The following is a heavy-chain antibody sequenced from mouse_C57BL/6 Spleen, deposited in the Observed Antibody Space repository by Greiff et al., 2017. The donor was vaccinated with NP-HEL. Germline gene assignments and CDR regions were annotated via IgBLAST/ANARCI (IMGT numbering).Heavy chain of an antibody. D-gene: IGHD3-2*02. CDR3: ARGSGYVYAMDY. CDR2: INPSNGGT. CDR1: GYTFTSYW. J-gene: IGHJ4*01. V-gene: IGHV1-53*01. Sequence: QVQLQQSGTELVKPGASVKLSCKASGYTFTSYWMHWVKQRPGQGLEWIGNINPSNGGTNYNEKFKSKATLTVDKSSSTAYMQLSSLTSEDSAVYYCARGSGYVYAMDYWGQGTSVTVSS.